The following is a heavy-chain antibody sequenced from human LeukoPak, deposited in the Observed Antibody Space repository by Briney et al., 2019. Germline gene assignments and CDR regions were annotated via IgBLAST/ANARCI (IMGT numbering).Heavy chain of an antibody. V-gene: IGHV1-69*13. J-gene: IGHJ6*02. Sequence: GASVKVSCKASGGTFSSYAISWVRQAPGQGLEWMGGIIPIFGTANYAQKFQGRVTITADESTSTAYMELSSLRAEDTAVYYCAKKGGRMVYYGMDVWGQGTTVTVSS. CDR3: AKKGGRMVYYGMDV. CDR2: IIPIFGTA. CDR1: GGTFSSYA. D-gene: IGHD2-8*01.